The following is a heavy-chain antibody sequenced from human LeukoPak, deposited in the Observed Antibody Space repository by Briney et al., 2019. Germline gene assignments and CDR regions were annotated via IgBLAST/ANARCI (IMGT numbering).Heavy chain of an antibody. V-gene: IGHV3-23*01. CDR2: ISGSGGTT. D-gene: IGHD3-22*01. Sequence: GGSLRLSCAASGFTFSSYAMSWVRQAPGKGLEWVSAISGSGGTTHYAGSVKGRFTISRDNSKNTLYLQTNSLRAEDTGVYYCAKKYYDSNGSVDHWGQGTLVTVSS. J-gene: IGHJ4*02. CDR3: AKKYYDSNGSVDH. CDR1: GFTFSSYA.